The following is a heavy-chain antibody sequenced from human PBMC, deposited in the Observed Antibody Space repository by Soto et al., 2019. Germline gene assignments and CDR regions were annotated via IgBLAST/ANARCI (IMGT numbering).Heavy chain of an antibody. D-gene: IGHD3-16*01. V-gene: IGHV3-74*01. CDR2: INSDGSST. CDR1: GFTFSSYW. J-gene: IGHJ3*02. CDR3: ARRGYGDAFDI. Sequence: QPGGSLRLSCAASGFTFSSYWIHWVRQAPGKGLVWVSRINSDGSSTSYADSVKGRFTISRDNAKNTLYLQMSSLRAEDTAVYYCARRGYGDAFDIWGQGTMVTVSS.